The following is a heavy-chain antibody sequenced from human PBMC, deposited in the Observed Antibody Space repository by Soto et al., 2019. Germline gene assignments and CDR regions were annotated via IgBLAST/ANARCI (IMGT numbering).Heavy chain of an antibody. Sequence: QVQLVQSGGEVKKPGASVKVSCKTSGYSFTTYGISWVRQAPGQGLEWMGWISAYNGNTNYAQKLQGRVTMTTDTSTSTAYMELRILRSDDTAVYYCAREGPAPYYYYGMDVWGQGSTVTVSS. CDR2: ISAYNGNT. V-gene: IGHV1-18*01. J-gene: IGHJ6*02. CDR1: GYSFTTYG. CDR3: AREGPAPYYYYGMDV.